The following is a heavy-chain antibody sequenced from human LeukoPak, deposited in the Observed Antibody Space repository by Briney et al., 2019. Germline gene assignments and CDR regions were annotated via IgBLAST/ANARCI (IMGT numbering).Heavy chain of an antibody. CDR1: GFSFSSYA. Sequence: GGSLRLSCAASGFSFSSYAMSWVRQAPGKGLEWVSSIGTSNNYIKYAASVKGRFTLSRDNAKNSLYLQMNSLRAEDTAVYYCARDLYGDYSFDYWGQGTLVTVST. V-gene: IGHV3-21*01. CDR3: ARDLYGDYSFDY. D-gene: IGHD4-17*01. J-gene: IGHJ4*02. CDR2: IGTSNNYI.